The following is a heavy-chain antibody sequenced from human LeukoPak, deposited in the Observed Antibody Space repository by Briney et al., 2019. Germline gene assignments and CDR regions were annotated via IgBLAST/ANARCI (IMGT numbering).Heavy chain of an antibody. J-gene: IGHJ4*02. Sequence: SETLSPTCTVSGGSISSGGDYCSWLRHHPGKGLEWIGYIYYSGSTYYNPSLKSRVTISVDTSKNQFSLKLSSVTAADTAVYYCARDSTEDYFDYWGQGTLVTVSS. CDR1: GGSISSGGDY. CDR3: ARDSTEDYFDY. CDR2: IYYSGST. V-gene: IGHV4-31*03.